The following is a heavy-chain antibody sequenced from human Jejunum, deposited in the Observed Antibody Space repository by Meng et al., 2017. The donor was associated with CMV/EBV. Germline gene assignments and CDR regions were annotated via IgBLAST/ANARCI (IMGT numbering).Heavy chain of an antibody. CDR1: GGSISNYY. CDR2: IYSSGTT. CDR3: ARHEVVGTAIFDY. Sequence: QVQLQESGPGLGKPSETLSLTCTVSGGSISNYYWSWIRQPAGKGLEYIGRIYSSGTTKYNPSLNSRVTMSVDTSKNQFSLKVRSVTAADTAVYLCARHEVVGTAIFDYWGQGTLVTVSS. J-gene: IGHJ4*02. D-gene: IGHD6-19*01. V-gene: IGHV4-4*07.